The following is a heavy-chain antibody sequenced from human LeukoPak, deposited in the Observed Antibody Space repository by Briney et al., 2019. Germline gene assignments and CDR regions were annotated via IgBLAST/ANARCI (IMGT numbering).Heavy chain of an antibody. CDR3: ASWELSLKGFDY. Sequence: GASVKVSCKVSGYTLTELSMHWVRQAPGKGLEWMGGFDPEDGETIYAQKFQGRLTMTEDTSTDTAYMELSRLRSEDTAVYYCASWELSLKGFDYWGQGTLVTVSS. CDR2: FDPEDGET. J-gene: IGHJ4*02. V-gene: IGHV1-24*01. CDR1: GYTLTELS. D-gene: IGHD1-26*01.